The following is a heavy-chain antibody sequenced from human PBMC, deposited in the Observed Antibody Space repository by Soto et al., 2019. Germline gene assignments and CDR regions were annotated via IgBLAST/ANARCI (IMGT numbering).Heavy chain of an antibody. CDR3: ASPGVLYYFDY. V-gene: IGHV3-7*01. CDR2: IKQDGSEK. J-gene: IGHJ4*02. Sequence: GGSLRLSCAASGFTFSSYWMSWVRQAPGKGLEWVANIKQDGSEKYYGDSVKGRFTISSDNAKNSLYLQMNSLRAEDTAVYYCASPGVLYYFDYWGQGTLVTVSS. CDR1: GFTFSSYW. D-gene: IGHD3-10*01.